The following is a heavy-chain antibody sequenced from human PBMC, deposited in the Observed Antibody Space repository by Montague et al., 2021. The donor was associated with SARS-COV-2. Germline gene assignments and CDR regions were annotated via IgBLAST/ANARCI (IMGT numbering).Heavy chain of an antibody. CDR2: IDTSGGDT. J-gene: IGHJ4*02. V-gene: IGHV3-23*01. Sequence: SLRLSWAASGFPFTNFAMTLVRQAPGKGLEWVSSIDTSGGDTYYADSVKGRFTISRDNSRNTVYLQLNSLRAEDTALYYCASSYGFWYFAYWGQGTLVTVSS. CDR1: GFPFTNFA. CDR3: ASSYGFWYFAY. D-gene: IGHD4-17*01.